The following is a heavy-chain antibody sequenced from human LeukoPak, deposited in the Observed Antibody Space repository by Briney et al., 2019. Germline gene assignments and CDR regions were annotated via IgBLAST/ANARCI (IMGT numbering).Heavy chain of an antibody. D-gene: IGHD2/OR15-2a*01. CDR1: GYSFTSCW. Sequence: GESLKISCKGSGYSFTSCWIGWVRQMPGKGLEWMGIIYPGDSDTRYSPSFQGQVTISADKSISTAYLQWSSLKASDTSIYYCARQYCTSTTCYHREFDFWGQGTLVTVSS. CDR3: ARQYCTSTTCYHREFDF. J-gene: IGHJ4*02. V-gene: IGHV5-51*01. CDR2: IYPGDSDT.